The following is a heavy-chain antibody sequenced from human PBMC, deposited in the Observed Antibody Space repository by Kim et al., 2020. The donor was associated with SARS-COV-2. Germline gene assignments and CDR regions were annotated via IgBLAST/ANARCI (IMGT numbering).Heavy chain of an antibody. V-gene: IGHV1-69*10. J-gene: IGHJ4*01. CDR2: IIPILGTT. CDR1: GGTFNSHA. D-gene: IGHD3-22*01. Sequence: SVKVSCKASGGTFNSHAISWVRQAPGQGLEWMGGIIPILGTTNYAQKFQGRVSITADKSTGTVYMDLSSLRSEDTAVYYCPRGPFDSDSSGYYLCYYFD. CDR3: PRGPFDSDSSGYYLCYYFD.